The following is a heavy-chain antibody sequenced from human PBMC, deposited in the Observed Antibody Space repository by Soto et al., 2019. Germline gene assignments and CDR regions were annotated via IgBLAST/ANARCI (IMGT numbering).Heavy chain of an antibody. CDR3: PDADDY. CDR2: INAVNGNT. V-gene: IGHV1-3*01. CDR1: GYTFTSYA. J-gene: IGHJ4*02. Sequence: ASVKVSCKASGYTFTSYAMHWMRQAPGQRLEWMGWINAVNGNTNYSRKYQGKVTFTRDTSPSKAYMELSCLTSEDTAVGYCPDADDYWGQGKLVTVSS. D-gene: IGHD2-2*01.